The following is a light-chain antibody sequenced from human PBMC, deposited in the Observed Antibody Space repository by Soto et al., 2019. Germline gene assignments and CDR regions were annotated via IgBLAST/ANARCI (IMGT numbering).Light chain of an antibody. Sequence: QLVLTQSPSASASLGASVKLTCTLSSGHSTYAIAWHQQQPEKGPRYLMKLNSDGRHSKGDGIPDRFSGTSSGAERYLTISSLLSEDEADYYCQTWGTGGGVVFGGGTKVTVL. CDR3: QTWGTGGGVV. CDR1: SGHSTYA. CDR2: LNSDGRH. V-gene: IGLV4-69*01. J-gene: IGLJ2*01.